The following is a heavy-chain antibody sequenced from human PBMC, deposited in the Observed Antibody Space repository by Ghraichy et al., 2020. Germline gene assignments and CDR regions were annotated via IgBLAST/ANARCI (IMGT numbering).Heavy chain of an antibody. CDR3: ATTPYGGSDF. Sequence: GGSLRLSCAGSGFTFSHYWMSWVRQAPGKALEWVANINQDGSQTYFVDSVKGRFTVSKDNARNSLSLQMNSLRPDDTAVYYCATTPYGGSDFWRQGTLFTVSS. CDR1: GFTFSHYW. CDR2: INQDGSQT. J-gene: IGHJ4*02. D-gene: IGHD4-23*01. V-gene: IGHV3-7*02.